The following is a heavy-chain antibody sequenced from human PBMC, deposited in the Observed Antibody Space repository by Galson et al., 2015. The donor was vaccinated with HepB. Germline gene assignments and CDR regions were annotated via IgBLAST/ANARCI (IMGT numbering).Heavy chain of an antibody. CDR1: GGSFSGYY. D-gene: IGHD5-24*01. CDR2: INDTGST. J-gene: IGHJ2*01. CDR3: ARRRQMTTITRRGVSWYFDL. V-gene: IGHV4-34*01. Sequence: SETLSLTCAVYGGSFSGYYWSWIRQCPRKGLEWIGEINDTGSTNYNPSLKRRVTISVGTSKNQFSLRLNSVAAADTAVYYCARRRQMTTITRRGVSWYFDLWGRGTLLTVSS.